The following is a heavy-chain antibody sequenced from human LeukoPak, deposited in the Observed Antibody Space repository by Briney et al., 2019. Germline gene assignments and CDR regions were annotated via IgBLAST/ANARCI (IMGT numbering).Heavy chain of an antibody. D-gene: IGHD6-19*01. Sequence: GGSLRLSCAAPGFMFHDYAIHWVRQAPGKGLEWVSLISGDGGSTFYADSVKGRFTISRDNSKNSLYLQMNSLRSDDIALYYCARESESSGWYDYWGQGTLVTVSS. J-gene: IGHJ4*02. V-gene: IGHV3-43*02. CDR2: ISGDGGST. CDR3: ARESESSGWYDY. CDR1: GFMFHDYA.